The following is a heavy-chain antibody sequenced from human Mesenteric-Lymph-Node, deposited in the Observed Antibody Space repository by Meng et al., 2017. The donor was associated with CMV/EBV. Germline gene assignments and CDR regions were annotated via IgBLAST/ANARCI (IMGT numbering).Heavy chain of an antibody. CDR2: IYSGGSST. V-gene: IGHV3-23*03. CDR3: AKGVVANFDY. CDR1: GFTFSSYA. D-gene: IGHD2-15*01. Sequence: GGSLRLSCAASGFTFSSYAMSWVRQAPGKGLEWVSVIYSGGSSTYYADSVKGRFTISRDNSKNTLYLQMNSLRAEDTAVYYCAKGVVANFDYWGQGTLVTVSS. J-gene: IGHJ4*02.